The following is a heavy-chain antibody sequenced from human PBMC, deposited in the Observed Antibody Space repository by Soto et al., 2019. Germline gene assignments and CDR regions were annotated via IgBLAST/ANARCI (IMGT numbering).Heavy chain of an antibody. CDR2: IYYSGST. D-gene: IGHD3-3*01. V-gene: IGHV4-39*01. CDR3: ARGFPRFTYYDFWSGYPDSNWFDP. J-gene: IGHJ5*02. CDR1: GGSISSSSYY. Sequence: SETLSLTCTVSGGSISSSSYYWGWIRQPPGKGLEWIGSIYYSGSTYYNPSLKSRVTISVDTSKNQFSLKLSSVTAADTAVYYCARGFPRFTYYDFWSGYPDSNWFDPWGQGTLVTVS.